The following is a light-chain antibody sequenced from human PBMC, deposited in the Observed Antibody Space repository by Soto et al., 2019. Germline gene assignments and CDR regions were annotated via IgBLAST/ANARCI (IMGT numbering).Light chain of an antibody. Sequence: DIQMTQSPSTLSASVGDRFIITCRASQSSSSWLAWYQQKPGKAPKLLIYKASSLESGVPSRFSGSGSGTEFTLTISSLQPDDFATYYCQQYNSYSRTFGQGTKVDIK. V-gene: IGKV1-5*03. CDR2: KAS. CDR3: QQYNSYSRT. J-gene: IGKJ1*01. CDR1: QSSSSW.